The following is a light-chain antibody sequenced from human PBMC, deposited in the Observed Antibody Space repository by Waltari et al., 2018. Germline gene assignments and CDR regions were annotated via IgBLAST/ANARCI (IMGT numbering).Light chain of an antibody. CDR3: SSYTTSTWV. CDR2: DVT. Sequence: QSALTQPASVSGSPGQSITLSCTGTSRDVGGYNYFSWYQQHPGKAPKLMFYDVTKRPSGVSNRFSGSKSANTASLTISGLQAEDEADYYCSSYTTSTWVFGGGTKLTVL. J-gene: IGLJ3*02. CDR1: SRDVGGYNY. V-gene: IGLV2-14*01.